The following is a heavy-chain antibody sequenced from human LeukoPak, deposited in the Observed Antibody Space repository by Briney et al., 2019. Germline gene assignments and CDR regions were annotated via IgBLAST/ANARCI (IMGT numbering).Heavy chain of an antibody. V-gene: IGHV4-30-4*01. CDR2: MCYSGST. Sequence: SQTLSLTCTVSGVSISNGDYYWSWIRQSPGKGLEWIGYMCYSGSTYYRPSLNRRLAISLDTSKNQFSLTLNSVTAADTAVYYCASYHYINGLTNGYFDYWGQGTLVAASS. CDR3: ASYHYINGLTNGYFDY. J-gene: IGHJ4*02. CDR1: GVSISNGDYY. D-gene: IGHD3-10*01.